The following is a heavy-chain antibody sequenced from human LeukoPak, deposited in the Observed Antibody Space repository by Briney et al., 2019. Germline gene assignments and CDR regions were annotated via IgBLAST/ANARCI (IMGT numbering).Heavy chain of an antibody. CDR1: GGTFSSYA. V-gene: IGHV1-69*01. Sequence: GSSVKVSCKASGGTFSSYAISWVRQAPGQGLEWMGGIIPIFGTANYAQKFQGRVTITADESTSTAYMELSSLRSEDTAVYYCARGDHVRIYAESAFDIWGQGTKVTVSS. J-gene: IGHJ3*02. CDR3: ARGDHVRIYAESAFDI. D-gene: IGHD3-3*01. CDR2: IIPIFGTA.